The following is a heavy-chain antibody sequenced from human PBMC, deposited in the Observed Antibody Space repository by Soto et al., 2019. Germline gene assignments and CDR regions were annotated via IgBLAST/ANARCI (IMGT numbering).Heavy chain of an antibody. J-gene: IGHJ3*02. D-gene: IGHD3-22*01. Sequence: GASVKVSCKASGFTFTSCAVRCVRPARGPRLEWIGWIVAVSGNTNYAQKFQGRVTITADESTSTAYMELSSLRSEDTAVYYCARARAYYDSSGLDRAFDIWGQGTMVTVSS. CDR2: IVAVSGNT. CDR1: GFTFTSCA. V-gene: IGHV1-58*01. CDR3: ARARAYYDSSGLDRAFDI.